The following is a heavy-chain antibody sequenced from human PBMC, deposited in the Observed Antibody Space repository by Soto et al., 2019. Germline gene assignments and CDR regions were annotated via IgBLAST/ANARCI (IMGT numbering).Heavy chain of an antibody. CDR2: IWYDGSNK. V-gene: IGHV3-33*01. CDR3: VREEYSGHDGAFDY. D-gene: IGHD5-12*01. Sequence: GGSLRLSCAASGFTFSSYGMHWVRQAPGKGLEWVAVIWYDGSNKYYADSVKGRFTISRDNSKNTLYLQMNSLRGEDTAVYYCVREEYSGHDGAFDYWGQGTLVTVSS. CDR1: GFTFSSYG. J-gene: IGHJ4*02.